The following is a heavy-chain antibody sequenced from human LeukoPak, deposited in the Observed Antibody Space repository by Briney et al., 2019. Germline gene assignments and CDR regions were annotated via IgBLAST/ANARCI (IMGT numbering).Heavy chain of an antibody. CDR3: AGDPNSGSYYDY. V-gene: IGHV3-33*08. J-gene: IGHJ4*02. D-gene: IGHD1-26*01. CDR1: GFSFSSYG. Sequence: GGSLRLSCAASGFSFSSYGMHWVRQTPGKGLEWVAVIWFDGNNKFYADSVKGRFTISRDNSKNTLYLQMNSLRAQDTAVYYCAGDPNSGSYYDYWGQGTLVTVSS. CDR2: IWFDGNNK.